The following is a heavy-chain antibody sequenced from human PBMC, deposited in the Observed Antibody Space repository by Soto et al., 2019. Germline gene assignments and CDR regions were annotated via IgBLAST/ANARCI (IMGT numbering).Heavy chain of an antibody. J-gene: IGHJ6*02. CDR1: GGSFSAYY. D-gene: IGHD1-26*01. CDR3: AIQRPTDGRWEFANYYGMDV. Sequence: SETLSLTCAVYGGSFSAYYWRWVRQPPGKGLEWIGEIIHSESTKYNPSLKSRVTISVDTSKNQFSLKLSSVTAADTAVYYCAIQRPTDGRWEFANYYGMDVWGQGTPVTVSS. CDR2: IIHSEST. V-gene: IGHV4-34*12.